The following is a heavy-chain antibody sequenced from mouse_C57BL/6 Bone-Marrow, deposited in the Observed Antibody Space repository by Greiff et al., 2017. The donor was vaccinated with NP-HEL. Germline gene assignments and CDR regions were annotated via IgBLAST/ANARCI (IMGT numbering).Heavy chain of an antibody. CDR3: ARTAGPYAMDY. D-gene: IGHD1-2*01. CDR2: INPGSGGT. CDR1: GYAFTNYL. J-gene: IGHJ4*01. V-gene: IGHV1-54*01. Sequence: QVQLKQSGAELVRPGTSVKVSCKASGYAFTNYLIEWVKQRPGQGLEWIGVINPGSGGTNYNEKFKGKATLTADKSSSTAYMQLSSLTSEDSPVYFCARTAGPYAMDYWGQGTSVTVSS.